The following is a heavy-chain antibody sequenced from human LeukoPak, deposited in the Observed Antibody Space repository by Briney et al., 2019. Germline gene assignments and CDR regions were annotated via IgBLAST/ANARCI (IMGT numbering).Heavy chain of an antibody. Sequence: GGSLRLSCAASGFTFSSYWMHWVRQAPGKGLVWVSGINSDGSSTSYADSVKGRFTISRDNAKNTLYLQMNSLRAEDTAVYYCAREGGYSYGPANGDNFDYWGQGTLVTVSS. CDR2: INSDGSST. J-gene: IGHJ4*02. V-gene: IGHV3-74*01. CDR3: AREGGYSYGPANGDNFDY. D-gene: IGHD5-18*01. CDR1: GFTFSSYW.